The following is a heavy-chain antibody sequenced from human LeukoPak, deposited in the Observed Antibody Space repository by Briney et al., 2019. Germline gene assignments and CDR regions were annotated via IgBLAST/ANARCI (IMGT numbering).Heavy chain of an antibody. Sequence: ASVKVSCKASGYTFTGYYMHWVRQAPGQGLEWMGRIDPNSGGTNYAQKFQGRVTMTSDTSISTAYMELSRLRSDDTAVYYCARAKYYYDSSGHPEDYWGQGTLVTVSS. CDR1: GYTFTGYY. D-gene: IGHD3-22*01. CDR3: ARAKYYYDSSGHPEDY. CDR2: IDPNSGGT. V-gene: IGHV1-2*06. J-gene: IGHJ4*02.